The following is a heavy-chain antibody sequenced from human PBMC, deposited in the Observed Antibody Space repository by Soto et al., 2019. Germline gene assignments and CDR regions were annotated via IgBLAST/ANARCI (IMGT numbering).Heavy chain of an antibody. Sequence: GGSLRLSCAASGFTFSSYGMHWVRQAPGKGLEWVAVIWYDGSNKYYADSVKGRFTISRDNSKNTLYLQMNSLRAEDTAVYYCARDLHSGSYPGGNWFDPWGQGTLVTVSS. D-gene: IGHD3-10*01. CDR1: GFTFSSYG. CDR3: ARDLHSGSYPGGNWFDP. V-gene: IGHV3-33*01. J-gene: IGHJ5*02. CDR2: IWYDGSNK.